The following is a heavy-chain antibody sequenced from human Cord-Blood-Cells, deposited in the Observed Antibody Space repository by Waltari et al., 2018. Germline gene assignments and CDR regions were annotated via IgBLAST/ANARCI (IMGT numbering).Heavy chain of an antibody. J-gene: IGHJ3*02. D-gene: IGHD1-26*01. CDR2: IYHSGST. CDR3: ASQVGARDAFDI. V-gene: IGHV4-38-2*01. CDR1: GYSISSGYY. Sequence: QVQLQESGPGLVKPSETLSLTCAVSGYSISSGYYWGRIRQPPGKGLEWIGSIYHSGSTYYNPSLKSRVTISVDTSKNQFSLKLSSVTAADTAVYYCASQVGARDAFDIWGQGTMVTVSS.